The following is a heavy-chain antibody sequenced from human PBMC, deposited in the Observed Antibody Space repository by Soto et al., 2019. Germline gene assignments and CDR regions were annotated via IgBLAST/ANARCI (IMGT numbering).Heavy chain of an antibody. CDR3: ARDPYSSSWYNH. J-gene: IGHJ5*02. CDR2: ISAYNGNT. CDR1: GYTFTSYG. V-gene: IGHV1-18*01. Sequence: QVQLVQSGAEVKKPGASVKVSCKASGYTFTSYGISWVREAPGQGLEWMGWISAYNGNTNYAHKLQGRVTMTTDTSTSTAYMEMRSLRSDDTALYYSARDPYSSSWYNHWGQGTLVTISS. D-gene: IGHD6-13*01.